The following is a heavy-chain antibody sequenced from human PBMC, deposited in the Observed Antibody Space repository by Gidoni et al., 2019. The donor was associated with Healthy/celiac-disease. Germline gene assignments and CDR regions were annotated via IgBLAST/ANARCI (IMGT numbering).Heavy chain of an antibody. CDR1: GYTFTTYG. D-gene: IGHD1-1*01. J-gene: IGHJ4*02. Sequence: QVQLVQSGAEVKKPGASVKVSCKAYGYTFTTYGISWVRQAPGQGLEWMGWISAYNGNTNDAQKLQGRVTMTTDTSTSTAYMELRSLRSDDTAVYYCARDLLTVFWGTSDPLGYWGQGTLVTVSS. V-gene: IGHV1-18*01. CDR3: ARDLLTVFWGTSDPLGY. CDR2: ISAYNGNT.